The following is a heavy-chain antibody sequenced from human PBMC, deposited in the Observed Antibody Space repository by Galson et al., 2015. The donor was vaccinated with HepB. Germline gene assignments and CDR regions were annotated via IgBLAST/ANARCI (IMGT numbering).Heavy chain of an antibody. D-gene: IGHD4-23*01. CDR3: ASYFGGDSNS. J-gene: IGHJ4*02. V-gene: IGHV3-74*03. CDR2: IDTYGSIT. Sequence: SLRLSCAASGFTFSSYWMHWVRQAPGKGLVWVSGIDTYGSITMYADSVKGRFTISRDNAKDTLFLQMNSLRAEDTAVYYCASYFGGDSNSWGQGTLVTVSS. CDR1: GFTFSSYW.